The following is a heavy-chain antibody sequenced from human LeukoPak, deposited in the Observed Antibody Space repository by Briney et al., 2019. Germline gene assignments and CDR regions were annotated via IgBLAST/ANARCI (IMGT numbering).Heavy chain of an antibody. Sequence: SETLSLTCTVSGGSTSSYYWSWIRQPPGKGLKGIGYIYYSGSTNYNPSLKSRVTISVDTSKNQFSLKLSSVTAADTAVYYCARRPSGSGSYGFDPWGQGTLVTVSS. CDR1: GGSTSSYY. D-gene: IGHD3-10*01. V-gene: IGHV4-59*01. CDR2: IYYSGST. CDR3: ARRPSGSGSYGFDP. J-gene: IGHJ5*02.